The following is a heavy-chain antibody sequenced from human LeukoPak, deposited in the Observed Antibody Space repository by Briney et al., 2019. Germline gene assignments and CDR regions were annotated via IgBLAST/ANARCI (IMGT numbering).Heavy chain of an antibody. CDR1: VYTFTSYD. J-gene: IGHJ4*02. V-gene: IGHV1-8*01. D-gene: IGHD3-16*02. Sequence: ASVKVSCKASVYTFTSYDINWVRQATGQGLEWMGWMNPNSGNTGYAQKFQGRVTMTRNTSISTAYMELSSLRSEDTAVYYCARGYRHVKVFSYWGQGTLVTVSS. CDR2: MNPNSGNT. CDR3: ARGYRHVKVFSY.